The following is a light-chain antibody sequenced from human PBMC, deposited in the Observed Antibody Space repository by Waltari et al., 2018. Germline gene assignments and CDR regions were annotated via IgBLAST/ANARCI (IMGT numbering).Light chain of an antibody. CDR3: SSQTLDGLVL. J-gene: IGLJ2*01. Sequence: QSALTQPASVSGSPGQSITISCSGVGSAVGASDYVPWHQHHPGKARQVIIYDVTNRPSGVSDRFSASESANTASLTISRLQPEGEADYYCSSQTLDGLVLFGGGTRLTVL. CDR1: GSAVGASDY. V-gene: IGLV2-14*03. CDR2: DVT.